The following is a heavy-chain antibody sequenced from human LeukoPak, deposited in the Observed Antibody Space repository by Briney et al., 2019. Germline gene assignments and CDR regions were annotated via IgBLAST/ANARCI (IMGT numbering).Heavy chain of an antibody. V-gene: IGHV4-4*01. CDR3: SRESGPFCPFGY. CDR2: SSLAGQT. D-gene: IGHD1-26*01. CDR1: GGSISGTNW. Sequence: AGTLSLTCGVSGGSISGTNWWGWVRQPPGQGLEWIGKSSLAGQTDYNPSLNGRVTMSLDKSSNQLSLHLTSVAAADTATYFCSRESGPFCPFGYWGQGTLVIVSS. J-gene: IGHJ4*02.